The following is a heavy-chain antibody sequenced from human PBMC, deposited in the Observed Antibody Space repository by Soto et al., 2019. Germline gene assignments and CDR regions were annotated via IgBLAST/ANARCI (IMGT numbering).Heavy chain of an antibody. D-gene: IGHD2-8*01. CDR1: GYTFTGYY. CDR2: INPNSGGT. J-gene: IGHJ6*02. V-gene: IGHV1-2*04. Sequence: ASVKVSCKASGYTFTGYYVHWVRQAPGQGLEWMGWINPNSGGTNYAQKFQGWVTMTRDTSISTAYMELSRLGSDDTAVYYCARSDFYCTNGVCYFGYGMDVWGQGTTVTVSS. CDR3: ARSDFYCTNGVCYFGYGMDV.